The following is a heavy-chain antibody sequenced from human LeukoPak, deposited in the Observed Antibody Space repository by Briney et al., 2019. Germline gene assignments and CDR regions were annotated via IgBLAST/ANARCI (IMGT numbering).Heavy chain of an antibody. J-gene: IGHJ3*02. V-gene: IGHV4-39*07. D-gene: IGHD3-22*01. Sequence: NPSETLSLTCTVSGGSISSSSYYWGWIRQPPGKGLEWIGSIYYSGSTYYNPSLKSRVTISVDRSKNQFSLKLSSVTAADTAVYYCASGRYYYDSSGPDAFDIWGQGTMVTVSS. CDR2: IYYSGST. CDR3: ASGRYYYDSSGPDAFDI. CDR1: GGSISSSSYY.